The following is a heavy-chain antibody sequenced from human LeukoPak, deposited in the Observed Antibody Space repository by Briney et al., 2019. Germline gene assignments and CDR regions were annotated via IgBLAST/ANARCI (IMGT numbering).Heavy chain of an antibody. CDR1: GGSISSSSYY. D-gene: IGHD3-22*01. J-gene: IGHJ5*02. CDR3: ARVSPLPLYYYDSSGYSDNWFDP. V-gene: IGHV4-39*07. Sequence: PSETLSLTCTVSGGSISSSSYYWGWIRQPPGKGLEWIGSIYYSGSTYYNPSLKSRVTMSADTSKNQFSLKLSSVTAADTAVYYCARVSPLPLYYYDSSGYSDNWFDPWGQGTLVTVSS. CDR2: IYYSGST.